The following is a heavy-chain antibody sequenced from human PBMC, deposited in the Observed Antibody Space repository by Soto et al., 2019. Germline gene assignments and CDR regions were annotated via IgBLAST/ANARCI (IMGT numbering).Heavy chain of an antibody. CDR2: INHSGST. D-gene: IGHD1-26*01. V-gene: IGHV4-34*01. Sequence: SETLSLTCAVYGGSFSGYYWSWIRQPPGKGLEWIGEINHSGSTNYNPSLKSRVTISVDTSKNQFSLKLSSVTAADTAVYYCAREWAYRKSNTERVRRSYYYMDVWGKGTTVTVSS. CDR3: AREWAYRKSNTERVRRSYYYMDV. CDR1: GGSFSGYY. J-gene: IGHJ6*03.